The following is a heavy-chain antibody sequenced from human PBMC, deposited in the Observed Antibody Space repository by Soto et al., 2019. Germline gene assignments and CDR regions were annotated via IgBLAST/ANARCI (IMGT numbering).Heavy chain of an antibody. CDR3: ARDRVGGTFYTPLGF. CDR2: IIPIFGTA. CDR1: GGTFSSYA. V-gene: IGHV1-69*13. J-gene: IGHJ4*02. D-gene: IGHD1-7*01. Sequence: ASVKVSCKASGGTFSSYAISWVRQAPGQGLEWMGGIIPIFGTANYAQKFQGRVTITADESTSTAYMELSSLRSEDTAVYYCARDRVGGTFYTPLGFWGQGTLVTVSS.